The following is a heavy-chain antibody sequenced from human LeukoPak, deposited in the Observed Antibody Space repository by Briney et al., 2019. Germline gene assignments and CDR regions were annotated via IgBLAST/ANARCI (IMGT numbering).Heavy chain of an antibody. CDR3: ARDLYY. V-gene: IGHV3-30*04. CDR2: ISYDGSNK. Sequence: PGRSLRLSCAASGFTFSSYAMHWVRQAPGKGLEWVAVISYDGSNKYYADSVKSRFTISRDNSKNTLYLQMNSLRAEDTAVYYCARDLYYWGQGTLVTVSS. J-gene: IGHJ4*02. CDR1: GFTFSSYA.